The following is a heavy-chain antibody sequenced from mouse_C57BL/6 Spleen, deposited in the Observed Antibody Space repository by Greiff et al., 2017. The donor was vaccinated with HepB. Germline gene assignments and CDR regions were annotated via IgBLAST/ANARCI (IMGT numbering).Heavy chain of an antibody. J-gene: IGHJ2*01. CDR3: ARLGTTVVADY. D-gene: IGHD1-1*01. CDR2: INPSSGYT. V-gene: IGHV1-4*01. CDR1: GYTFTSYT. Sequence: VQLQQSGAELARPGASVKMSCKASGYTFTSYTMHWVKQRPGQGLEWIGYINPSSGYTKYNQKFKDKATLTADKSSSTAYMQLSSLTSEDSAVYYCARLGTTVVADYWGQGTTLTVSS.